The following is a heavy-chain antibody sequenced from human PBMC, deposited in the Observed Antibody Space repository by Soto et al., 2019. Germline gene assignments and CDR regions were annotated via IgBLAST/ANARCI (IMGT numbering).Heavy chain of an antibody. Sequence: GGSLRLSCAASGFTFNTYWMNWVRQVPGKGLVWVSRINSEESSTAYADSVKGRFTISRDNAKNSLYLQMNSLRAEDTAVYYCARSGGDYHYSYGMDVWGQGTTVTVSS. V-gene: IGHV3-74*01. CDR2: INSEESST. D-gene: IGHD2-21*02. J-gene: IGHJ6*02. CDR3: ARSGGDYHYSYGMDV. CDR1: GFTFNTYW.